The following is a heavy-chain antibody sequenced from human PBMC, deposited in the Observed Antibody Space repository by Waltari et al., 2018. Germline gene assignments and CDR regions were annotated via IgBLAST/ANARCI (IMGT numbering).Heavy chain of an antibody. D-gene: IGHD3-16*01. CDR2: INHSGST. J-gene: IGHJ4*02. CDR3: ARGPRRYDYVWGSFPNDY. Sequence: QVQLQQWGAGLLKPSETLSLTCAVYGGSFSGYYWSWIRQPPGKGLEWIGEINHSGSTNYNPSLKSRVTISVDTSKNQFSLKLSSVTTADTAVYYCARGPRRYDYVWGSFPNDYWGQGTLVTVSS. V-gene: IGHV4-34*01. CDR1: GGSFSGYY.